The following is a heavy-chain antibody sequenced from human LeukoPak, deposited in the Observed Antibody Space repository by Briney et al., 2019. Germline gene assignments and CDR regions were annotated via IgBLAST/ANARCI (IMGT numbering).Heavy chain of an antibody. D-gene: IGHD5-12*01. CDR1: GFTFSSYG. Sequence: GGSLRLSCAASGFTFSSYGMHWVRQAPGKGLEWVAFIRYDGSNKYYADPVKGRFTISRDNSKNTLYLQMNSLRAEDTAVYYCAKPVDIVATDPGQNWFDPWGQGTLVTVSS. CDR3: AKPVDIVATDPGQNWFDP. CDR2: IRYDGSNK. V-gene: IGHV3-30*02. J-gene: IGHJ5*02.